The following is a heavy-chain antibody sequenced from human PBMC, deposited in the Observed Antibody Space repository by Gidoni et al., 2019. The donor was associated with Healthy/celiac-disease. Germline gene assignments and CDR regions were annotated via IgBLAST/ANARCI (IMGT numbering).Heavy chain of an antibody. CDR1: GYTFTGYY. D-gene: IGHD3-10*01. J-gene: IGHJ4*02. V-gene: IGHV1-2*06. Sequence: QVQLVQSGAEVKKPGASVKVSCTASGYTFTGYYMHWVRQAPGQGLEWMGRINPNSGGTNDAQKFQGRVTMTRDTSISTAYMELSRLRSDDTAVYYCARASDITMVRGVMNYWGQGTLVTVSS. CDR3: ARASDITMVRGVMNY. CDR2: INPNSGGT.